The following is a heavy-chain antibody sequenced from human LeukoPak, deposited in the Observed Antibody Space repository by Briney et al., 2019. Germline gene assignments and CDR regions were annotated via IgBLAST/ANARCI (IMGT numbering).Heavy chain of an antibody. V-gene: IGHV3-48*03. J-gene: IGHJ6*04. CDR1: GFTFSSYE. CDR2: ISSSGSTK. CDR3: AELGITMIGGV. Sequence: GGSLRLSCAASGFTFSSYEMNWVRQAPGKGLEWVSYISSSGSTKYYADSVKGRFTISRENHKNSLYLQMNSLRAEDTAVYYCAELGITMIGGVWGKGTTVTISS. D-gene: IGHD3-10*02.